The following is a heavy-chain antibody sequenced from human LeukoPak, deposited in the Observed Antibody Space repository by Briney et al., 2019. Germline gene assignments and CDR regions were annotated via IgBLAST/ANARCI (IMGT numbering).Heavy chain of an antibody. Sequence: SETLSLTCTVSGDSISSYYWSWIRQPPGKGLEWIGYIYHSGNTNSNPSLKGRVTISVDTTKNQFSLKLSSVTAADTAVYYCARSIIVVVAAGALDIWGQGTMVTVSS. CDR2: IYHSGNT. CDR3: ARSIIVVVAAGALDI. D-gene: IGHD2-21*02. CDR1: GDSISSYY. V-gene: IGHV4-59*08. J-gene: IGHJ3*02.